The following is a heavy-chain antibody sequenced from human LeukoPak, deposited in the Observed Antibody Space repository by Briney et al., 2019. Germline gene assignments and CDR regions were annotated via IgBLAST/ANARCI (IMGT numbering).Heavy chain of an antibody. CDR1: GYTFTNYW. CDR3: ARGPYGYTSSATLSSYNWFDP. CDR2: IYPGDSDS. V-gene: IGHV5-51*01. D-gene: IGHD6-6*01. J-gene: IGHJ5*02. Sequence: GESLKISCKGSGYTFTNYWIGWVRQMPGKGLEWMGIIYPGDSDSRYSRSFQDQVTMSVDQSTTPAYLQWSSLKASDTAMYYCARGPYGYTSSATLSSYNWFDPWGRGSLVTVSS.